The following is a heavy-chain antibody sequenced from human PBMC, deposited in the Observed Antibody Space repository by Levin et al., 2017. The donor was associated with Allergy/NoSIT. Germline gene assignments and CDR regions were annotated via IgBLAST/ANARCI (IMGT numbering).Heavy chain of an antibody. CDR1: ELTFSNFV. J-gene: IGHJ6*02. Sequence: GESLKISCAASELTFSNFVMSWVRQAPGRGLEWVSVISAGGGTTNYADSVRGRFIISRDNSKKMLYLQMNSLRADDTAVYYCAKDGSGGGYDYYYAMDVWGQGTTVTVSS. CDR2: ISAGGGTT. V-gene: IGHV3-23*01. CDR3: AKDGSGGGYDYYYAMDV. D-gene: IGHD3-10*01.